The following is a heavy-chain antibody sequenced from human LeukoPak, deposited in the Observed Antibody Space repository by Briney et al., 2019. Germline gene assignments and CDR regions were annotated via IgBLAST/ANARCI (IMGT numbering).Heavy chain of an antibody. V-gene: IGHV4-39*01. J-gene: IGHJ4*02. CDR2: IYYSGST. CDR3: ARQYYTGFFDY. D-gene: IGHD3-3*01. Sequence: SETLSLTCTVSGGSISSSSYYWGWIRQPPGKGLEWIGSIYYSGSTYYNPSLKSRVTISVDTSKNQFSLKLSSVTDADTAVYYCARQYYTGFFDYWGQGTLVSVSS. CDR1: GGSISSSSYY.